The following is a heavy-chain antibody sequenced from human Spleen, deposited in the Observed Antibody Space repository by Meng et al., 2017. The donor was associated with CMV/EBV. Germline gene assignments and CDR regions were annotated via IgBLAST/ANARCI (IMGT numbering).Heavy chain of an antibody. CDR1: GYTFTGYY. V-gene: IGHV1-2*02. J-gene: IGHJ4*02. Sequence: CKASGYTFTGYYMHWVQQAPGQGLEWMGWINPNSGGTNYAQKFQGRVTMTRDTSISTAYMELSRLRSDDTAVYYCARVRSNSGSYDYWGQGTLVTVSS. CDR3: ARVRSNSGSYDY. CDR2: INPNSGGT. D-gene: IGHD1-26*01.